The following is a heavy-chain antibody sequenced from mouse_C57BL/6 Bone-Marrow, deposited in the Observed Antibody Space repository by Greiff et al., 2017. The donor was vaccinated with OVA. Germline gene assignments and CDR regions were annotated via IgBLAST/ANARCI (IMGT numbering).Heavy chain of an antibody. J-gene: IGHJ2*01. CDR3: TVSNRLDY. Sequence: VQLQQSGAELVRPGASVKLSCTASGFNIKDDYMPWVKQRPEQGLEWIGWIDPENGYTEFASKFQGKATITADTASNTAYLQLSSLTSEDTAVYYCTVSNRLDYWGQGTTLTVSS. V-gene: IGHV14-4*01. CDR1: GFNIKDDY. D-gene: IGHD2-5*01. CDR2: IDPENGYT.